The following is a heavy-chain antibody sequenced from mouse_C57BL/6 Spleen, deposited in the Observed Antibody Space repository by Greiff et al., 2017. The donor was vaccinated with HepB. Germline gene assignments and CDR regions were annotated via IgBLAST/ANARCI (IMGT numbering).Heavy chain of an antibody. Sequence: VQLVESGPGLVQPSQSLSITCTVSGFSLTSYGVHWVRQSPGKGLEWLGVIWSGGSTDYNAAFISRLSISKDNSKSQVFFKMNSLQADDTAIYYCARGTWLLHAMDYWGQGTSVTVSS. D-gene: IGHD2-3*01. CDR1: GFSLTSYG. CDR3: ARGTWLLHAMDY. J-gene: IGHJ4*01. V-gene: IGHV2-2*01. CDR2: IWSGGST.